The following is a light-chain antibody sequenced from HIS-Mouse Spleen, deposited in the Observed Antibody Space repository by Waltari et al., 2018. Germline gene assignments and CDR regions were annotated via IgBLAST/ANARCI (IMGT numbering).Light chain of an antibody. CDR2: GAS. V-gene: IGKV3-20*01. J-gene: IGKJ4*01. Sequence: EIVLTQSPGTLSLSPGERATLSCRARQSVSSSYLAGYQQKPGQAPRLLIYGASSRPTGSPDRFSGSGSGRAFTLTISRLEPENFAVYYCQEYGSSPPALTFGAGTKVELK. CDR3: QEYGSSPPALT. CDR1: QSVSSSY.